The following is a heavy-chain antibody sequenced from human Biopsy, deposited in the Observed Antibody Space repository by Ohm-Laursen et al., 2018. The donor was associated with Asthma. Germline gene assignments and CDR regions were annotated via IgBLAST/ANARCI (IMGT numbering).Heavy chain of an antibody. D-gene: IGHD2-21*02. J-gene: IGHJ6*02. V-gene: IGHV3-30*18. Sequence: SLRLSCVASGFTFSGYALHWVRQAPGRGLEWVAVISYDGGNKYYGDSVKGRFTISRDNSKNTLYLQMNSLRAEDTAVYYCANYEVVTAILPMDVWGQGTTVTVSS. CDR3: ANYEVVTAILPMDV. CDR2: ISYDGGNK. CDR1: GFTFSGYA.